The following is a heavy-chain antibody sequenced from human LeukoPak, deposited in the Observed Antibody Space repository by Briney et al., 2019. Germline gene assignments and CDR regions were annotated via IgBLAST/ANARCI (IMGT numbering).Heavy chain of an antibody. CDR3: ARDEPYYYGSGSPPNANWFDS. Sequence: SETLSLTCTVSGGSISSYYWSWIRQPAGKGLEWIGRIYTSGSTNYNPSLKSRVTMSVDTSKNQFSLKLSSVTAADTAVYYCARDEPYYYGSGSPPNANWFDSWGQGTLVTVSS. CDR1: GGSISSYY. CDR2: IYTSGST. V-gene: IGHV4-4*07. D-gene: IGHD3-10*01. J-gene: IGHJ5*01.